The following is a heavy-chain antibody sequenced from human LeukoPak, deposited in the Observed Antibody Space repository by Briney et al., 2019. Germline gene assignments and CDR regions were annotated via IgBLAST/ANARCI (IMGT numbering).Heavy chain of an antibody. J-gene: IGHJ4*02. CDR2: ISWNSGSI. CDR3: AKDRDYDILTGTFDY. V-gene: IGHV3-9*01. Sequence: GGSLRLSCAASGFTFDDYAMHWVRQAPGKGLEWVSGISWNSGSIGYADSVKGRFTISRDNAKNSLYLQMNSLRAEDTALYYCAKDRDYDILTGTFDYWGQGTLVTVSS. D-gene: IGHD3-9*01. CDR1: GFTFDDYA.